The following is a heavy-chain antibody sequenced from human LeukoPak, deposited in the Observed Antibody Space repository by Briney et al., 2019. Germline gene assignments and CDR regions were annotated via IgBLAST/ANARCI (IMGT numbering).Heavy chain of an antibody. Sequence: QPGGSLRLSCAGSGFTFNGYAMSWVRQAPGRGLEWVSAMSGSEYSSDGISLDYADSVKGRFTISRDNSKNTVYLQMDTLRAEDTAVYYCAVALLGADFNYWGQGTLVTVSS. CDR2: MSGSEYSSDGISL. V-gene: IGHV3-23*01. CDR1: GFTFNGYA. CDR3: AVALLGADFNY. D-gene: IGHD2-15*01. J-gene: IGHJ4*02.